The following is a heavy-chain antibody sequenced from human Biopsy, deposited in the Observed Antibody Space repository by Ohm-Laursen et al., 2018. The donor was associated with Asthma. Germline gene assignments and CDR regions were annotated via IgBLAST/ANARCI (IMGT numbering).Heavy chain of an antibody. J-gene: IGHJ3*01. Sequence: GVPVKVSCKASGYNFISFAIHWVRQAPGQRLEWMGWVNTGNGDTKYSQKFQGRVTVTRDTSASTAYMELRSLRSEDTATYYCARTYYDFLTGQVKDVFGVWGQGTMVTVSS. CDR1: GYNFISFA. CDR2: VNTGNGDT. V-gene: IGHV1-3*04. D-gene: IGHD3-9*01. CDR3: ARTYYDFLTGQVKDVFGV.